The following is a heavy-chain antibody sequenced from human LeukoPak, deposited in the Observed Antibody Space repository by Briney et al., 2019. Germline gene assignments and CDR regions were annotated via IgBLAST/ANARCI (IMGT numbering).Heavy chain of an antibody. Sequence: PSETLSLTCTVSGGPISSYYWSWIRQPPGKGLEWIGYIYTSGSTNYNPSLKSRVTISVDTSKNQFSLKLSSVTAADTAVYYCARLRSSPAAISGNYYYYYMDVWGKGTTVTVSS. CDR2: IYTSGST. CDR3: ARLRSSPAAISGNYYYYYMDV. CDR1: GGPISSYY. J-gene: IGHJ6*03. V-gene: IGHV4-4*09. D-gene: IGHD2-2*02.